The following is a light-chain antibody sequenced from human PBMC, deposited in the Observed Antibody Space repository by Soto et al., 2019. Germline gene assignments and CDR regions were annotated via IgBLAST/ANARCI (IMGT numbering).Light chain of an antibody. CDR2: AAS. CDR3: QQYNNWLPLT. CDR1: QSVSSN. V-gene: IGKV3-15*01. Sequence: EIVMTQSPDTLSVSPGEGVTLSCRASQSVSSNLAWYQQTPGQAPRLLLYAASTRATGIPARFSGSGSGTEFTLTISSLQSEDFAVYYCQQYNNWLPLTFGGGTKVEIK. J-gene: IGKJ4*01.